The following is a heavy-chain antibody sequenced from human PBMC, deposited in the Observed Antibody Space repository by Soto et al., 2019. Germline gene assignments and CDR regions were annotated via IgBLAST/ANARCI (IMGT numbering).Heavy chain of an antibody. CDR2: INHSGSP. J-gene: IGHJ6*02. CDR3: ARARFSQWSQDYYGLDV. Sequence: TLGLSRSLPVGSLSTYFWTWIHQPPAQGLEWIGEINHSGSPNYRPSLRGRVTISLDTSKKQFSLNLSSVTAADTAVYFCARARFSQWSQDYYGLDVWGQGTTVTVSS. V-gene: IGHV4-34*01. D-gene: IGHD3-3*01. CDR1: VGSLSTYF.